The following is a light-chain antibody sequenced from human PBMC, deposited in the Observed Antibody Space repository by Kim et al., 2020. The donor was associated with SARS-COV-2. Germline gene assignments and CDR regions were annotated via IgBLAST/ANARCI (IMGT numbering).Light chain of an antibody. Sequence: QPVLTQSPSASASLGASVKLTCTLSSGHSSYTIAWHQQRPQKGPRYLMKVTTDGSHSKGDGIPDRFSGSSSGAERYLTISSLQSEDEADYYCQTWGIGMLFGGGTKLTVL. CDR2: VTTDGSH. CDR1: SGHSSYT. V-gene: IGLV4-69*01. J-gene: IGLJ3*02. CDR3: QTWGIGML.